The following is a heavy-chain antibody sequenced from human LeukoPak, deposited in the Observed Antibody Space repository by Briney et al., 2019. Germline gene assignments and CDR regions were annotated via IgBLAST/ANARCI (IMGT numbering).Heavy chain of an antibody. V-gene: IGHV3-7*01. J-gene: IGHJ4*02. CDR2: INQDASEI. Sequence: GGSPRLSCAAPGFTFSTYWMNWYRQAPGKGLEWVGNINQDASEINYVDSVRGRFTISRDNAKNSLHLQMNSLRAEDTAVYYCATDRDNSDWQKRFDSWGQGTLVTVSS. CDR1: GFTFSTYW. CDR3: ATDRDNSDWQKRFDS. D-gene: IGHD2-21*02.